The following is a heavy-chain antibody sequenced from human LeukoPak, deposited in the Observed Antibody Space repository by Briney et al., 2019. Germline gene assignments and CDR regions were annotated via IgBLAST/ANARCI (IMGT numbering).Heavy chain of an antibody. CDR3: AKDNRRHYTSGPNPDSLH. CDR2: ISGSGGST. D-gene: IGHD6-19*01. J-gene: IGHJ4*02. Sequence: GGSLRLSCAASGFTFSSYAMSWVRQAPGKGLEWVSAISGSGGSTYYADSVKGRFTISRDNAKNSLYLQMDSLRVEDTAFYYCAKDNRRHYTSGPNPDSLHWGQGALVTVSS. V-gene: IGHV3-23*01. CDR1: GFTFSSYA.